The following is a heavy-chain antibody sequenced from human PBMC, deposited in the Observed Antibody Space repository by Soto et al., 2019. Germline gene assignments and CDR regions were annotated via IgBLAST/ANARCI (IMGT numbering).Heavy chain of an antibody. J-gene: IGHJ4*02. CDR2: IDQAGREK. CDR3: ASGQVAC. V-gene: IGHV3-7*01. Sequence: GGSLRLSCAASGFTFRSYWMSWVRQTPGKGLECVANIDQAGREKDYVDSVRGRFTISRDTAKNSLYLQMNSLRAGDAAGYYCASGQVACWGQGTLVTVSS. CDR1: GFTFRSYW. D-gene: IGHD2-15*01.